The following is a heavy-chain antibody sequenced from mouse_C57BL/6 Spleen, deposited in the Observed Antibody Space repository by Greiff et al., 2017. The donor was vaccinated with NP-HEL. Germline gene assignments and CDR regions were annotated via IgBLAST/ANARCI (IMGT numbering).Heavy chain of an antibody. V-gene: IGHV1-66*01. D-gene: IGHD4-1*01. Sequence: QVQLQQSGPELVKPGASVKISCKASGYSFTSYYIHWVKQRPGQGLEWIGWIYPGSGNTKYNEKFKGKATLTADTSSSTAYMQLSSLTSEDSAVYYCARYRTGTGGDYWGQGTTLTVSS. CDR3: ARYRTGTGGDY. CDR1: GYSFTSYY. J-gene: IGHJ2*01. CDR2: IYPGSGNT.